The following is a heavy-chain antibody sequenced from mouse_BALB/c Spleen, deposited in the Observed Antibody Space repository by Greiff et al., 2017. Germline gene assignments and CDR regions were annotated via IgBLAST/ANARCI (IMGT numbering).Heavy chain of an antibody. CDR1: GYTFTRYV. CDR3: KGLYYGNYEDAMDY. Sequence: VQLQQSGPELVKPGASVKMSCKASGYTFTRYVMHWVKQKPGQGLEWIGYINPYNDGTKYNEKFKGKATLTSDKSSSTAYMELSSLTSEDTAVYYCKGLYYGNYEDAMDYWGQGTSVTVSS. V-gene: IGHV1-14*01. D-gene: IGHD2-1*01. J-gene: IGHJ4*01. CDR2: INPYNDGT.